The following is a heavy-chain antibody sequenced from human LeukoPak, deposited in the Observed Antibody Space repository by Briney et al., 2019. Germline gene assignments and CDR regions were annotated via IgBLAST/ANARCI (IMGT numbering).Heavy chain of an antibody. CDR3: VSTVVVPAAYLDY. Sequence: SETLSLTCAVSGGSISSSNWWSWVRQPPGKRLEWIGEIYHSGSTNYNPSLKSRVTISVDKSKNQFSLKLSSVTAADTAVYYCVSTVVVPAAYLDYWGQGTLVTVSS. V-gene: IGHV4-4*02. CDR2: IYHSGST. D-gene: IGHD2-2*01. CDR1: GGSISSSNW. J-gene: IGHJ4*02.